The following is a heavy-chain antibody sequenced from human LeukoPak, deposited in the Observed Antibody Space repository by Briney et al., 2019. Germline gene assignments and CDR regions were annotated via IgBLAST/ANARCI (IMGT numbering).Heavy chain of an antibody. CDR3: AKESGKFDY. CDR2: ISADGGST. CDR1: GLNFDDSA. Sequence: GGSLRLSCVASGLNFDDSAMHWVRQAPGKGLEWVSLISADGGSTFSADSVKGRYSISRDNSKNSLYLQMNSLRSEDTAMYYCAKESGKFDYWGQGTLVAVSS. J-gene: IGHJ4*02. V-gene: IGHV3-43*02.